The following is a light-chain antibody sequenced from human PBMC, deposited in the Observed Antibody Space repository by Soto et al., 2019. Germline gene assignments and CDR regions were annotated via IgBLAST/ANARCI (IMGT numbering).Light chain of an antibody. V-gene: IGKV3-20*01. CDR2: GAS. CDR3: QQYGSSPRT. J-gene: IGKJ1*01. CDR1: QSVSGSY. Sequence: EIVLTQSPGTLSLSTGERATLACRASQSVSGSYLAWYQQKPGQAPSLLIYGASGRATGIPDRFSGSGSGTDFTLTISRLEPEDFAVYYCQQYGSSPRTFGQGTKVEIK.